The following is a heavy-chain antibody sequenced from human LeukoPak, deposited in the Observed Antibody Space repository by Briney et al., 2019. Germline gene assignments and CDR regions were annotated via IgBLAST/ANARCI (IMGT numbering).Heavy chain of an antibody. Sequence: SETLSLTCTVSGGSISSYYWSWIRQPPGKGLEWIGYIYYSGSTNYNPSLKSRVTISVDTSKNQFSLKLSSVTAADTAVYYCARGYYDSSGYYSPYYYYYYMDVWGKGTTVTVSS. D-gene: IGHD3-22*01. V-gene: IGHV4-59*01. J-gene: IGHJ6*03. CDR1: GGSISSYY. CDR3: ARGYYDSSGYYSPYYYYYYMDV. CDR2: IYYSGST.